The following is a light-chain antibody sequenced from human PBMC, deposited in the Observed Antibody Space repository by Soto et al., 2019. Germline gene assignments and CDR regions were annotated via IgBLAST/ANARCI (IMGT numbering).Light chain of an antibody. V-gene: IGLV2-14*01. CDR3: VSHISVAYRSIYV. Sequence: QSVLTQPASVSGSPGQSITISCTGTSSDVGGYTYVSWYQQHPGKAPKLMIFEASNRPSGVSNRFSGSKSDNTASLTISGLQAEDEADYYCVSHISVAYRSIYVFGTGTKVTVL. CDR2: EAS. CDR1: SSDVGGYTY. J-gene: IGLJ1*01.